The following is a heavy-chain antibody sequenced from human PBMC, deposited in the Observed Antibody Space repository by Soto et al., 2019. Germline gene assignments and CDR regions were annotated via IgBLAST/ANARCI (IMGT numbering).Heavy chain of an antibody. D-gene: IGHD4-17*01. CDR2: MSGSGSSE. CDR1: GFTFINHY. CDR3: ASHYGDDEDDDY. V-gene: IGHV3-11*01. Sequence: PGGSLRLSCAASGFTFINHYRAWIPQAPGKGLEIVAHMSGSGSSEDYVDSVKGRFSIFRENSKNLLFLQMFFLRAEDTAVYYCASHYGDDEDDDYWGQGTLVTVSS. J-gene: IGHJ4*02.